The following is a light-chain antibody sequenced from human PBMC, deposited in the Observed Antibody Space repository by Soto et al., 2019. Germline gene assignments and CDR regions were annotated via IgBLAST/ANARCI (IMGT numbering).Light chain of an antibody. V-gene: IGLV2-23*01. CDR3: CSYAGSSKV. Sequence: QSALTQPASVSGSPGQSITISCTGTSSDVGSYNLVSWYQQHPGKAPKLMIYEGSKRPSGVSNRFSGSKSGNTASLPFSGLQAEDAADYFCCSYAGSSKVLGGGTKLTVL. CDR1: SSDVGSYNL. CDR2: EGS. J-gene: IGLJ2*01.